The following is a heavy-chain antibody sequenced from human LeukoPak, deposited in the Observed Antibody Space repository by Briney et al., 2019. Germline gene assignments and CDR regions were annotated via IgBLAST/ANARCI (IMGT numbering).Heavy chain of an antibody. CDR1: GFTFSSYW. V-gene: IGHV3-74*01. Sequence: PGGSLRLSYAASGFTFSSYWMHWVRQAPGKGLVWVSRINTDGSSTSYADSVKGRFTISRDNAKNTLYLQMNSLRAGDTAVYYCARESGIAAALDLWGQGTLVTVSP. D-gene: IGHD6-13*01. CDR3: ARESGIAAALDL. CDR2: INTDGSST. J-gene: IGHJ5*02.